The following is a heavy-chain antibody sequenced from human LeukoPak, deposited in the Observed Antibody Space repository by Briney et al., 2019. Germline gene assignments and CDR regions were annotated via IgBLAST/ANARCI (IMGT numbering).Heavy chain of an antibody. CDR3: ARDEGIEYSSPPPVTGADKPRYGMDV. CDR2: INPNSGGT. D-gene: IGHD6-6*01. CDR1: GYTFTGYY. V-gene: IGHV1-2*02. Sequence: GASVKVSCKASGYTFTGYYMHWVRQAPGQGLEWMGWINPNSGGTNYAQKFQGRVTMTRDTSISTAYMELSRLRSDDTAVYYCARDEGIEYSSPPPVTGADKPRYGMDVWGQGTTVTVSS. J-gene: IGHJ6*02.